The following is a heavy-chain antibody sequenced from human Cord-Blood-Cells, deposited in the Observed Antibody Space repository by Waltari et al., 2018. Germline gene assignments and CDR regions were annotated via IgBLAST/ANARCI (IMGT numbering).Heavy chain of an antibody. V-gene: IGHV4-34*01. CDR1: GGSFSGYY. CDR3: ASSIAARLFDY. Sequence: QVQLQQWGAGLLKPSETLSLTCAVYGGSFSGYYWSWIRQPPGKGLEWIGEINHSGSTNYHPSLKSRVTISVDTSKNQCSLKLSSVTAADTAVYYCASSIAARLFDYWGQGTLVTVSS. CDR2: INHSGST. D-gene: IGHD6-6*01. J-gene: IGHJ4*02.